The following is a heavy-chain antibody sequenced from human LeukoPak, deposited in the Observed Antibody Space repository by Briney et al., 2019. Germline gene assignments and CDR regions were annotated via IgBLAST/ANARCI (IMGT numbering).Heavy chain of an antibody. V-gene: IGHV3-23*01. D-gene: IGHD2-15*01. CDR2: ISGSGGST. CDR3: AKEYCSGGSCYSNWFDP. J-gene: IGHJ5*02. Sequence: GGPLRLSCAASGFTFSSYAMSWVRQAPGKGLEWVSAISGSGGSTYYADSVKGRFTISRDNSKNTLYLQMNSLRAEDTAVYYCAKEYCSGGSCYSNWFDPWGQGTLVTVSS. CDR1: GFTFSSYA.